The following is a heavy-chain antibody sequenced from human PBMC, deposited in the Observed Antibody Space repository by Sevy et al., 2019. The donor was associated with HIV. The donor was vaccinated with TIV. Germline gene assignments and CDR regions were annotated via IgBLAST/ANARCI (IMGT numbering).Heavy chain of an antibody. CDR3: AKDIGGDTTMVFDY. Sequence: GGSLRLSCAASGFTFDNYAMHWVRQTPGKGLEWVSGISWNSGTIGYADSMKGRFTISRDNAKNSLYLQMNSLGLEDTALYYCAKDIGGDTTMVFDYWGQGTLVTVSS. CDR2: ISWNSGTI. J-gene: IGHJ4*02. D-gene: IGHD5-18*01. CDR1: GFTFDNYA. V-gene: IGHV3-9*01.